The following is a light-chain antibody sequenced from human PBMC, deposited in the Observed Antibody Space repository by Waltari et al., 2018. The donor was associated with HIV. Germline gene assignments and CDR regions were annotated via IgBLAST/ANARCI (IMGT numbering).Light chain of an antibody. CDR3: LLSFAGARPVV. CDR1: TGPVTIRHP. Sequence: QAVVTQEPSLTVSPGGKVTGTCGSSTGPVTIRHPTSWFRQNSGQAPRTLIYDTFNKHSLTPARFSGSLLGGKAALTLSGAQPEDEAEYFCLLSFAGARPVVFGGGTNLTVL. V-gene: IGLV7-46*01. J-gene: IGLJ2*01. CDR2: DTF.